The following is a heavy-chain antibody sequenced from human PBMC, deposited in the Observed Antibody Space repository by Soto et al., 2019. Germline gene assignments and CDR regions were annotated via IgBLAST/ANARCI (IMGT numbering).Heavy chain of an antibody. CDR3: AKDPPSSYYYDSSGYKPSYFDC. CDR2: ISGSGAST. Sequence: EVQLLESGGGLVQPGGSLRLSCAASGFTFSSYAMSWVRQAPGKGLEWVSAISGSGASTYYADSVKGRFTISRDNSKNTLYLQMNSLRAEDTAVYYCAKDPPSSYYYDSSGYKPSYFDCWGQGTLVTVSS. V-gene: IGHV3-23*01. J-gene: IGHJ4*02. D-gene: IGHD3-22*01. CDR1: GFTFSSYA.